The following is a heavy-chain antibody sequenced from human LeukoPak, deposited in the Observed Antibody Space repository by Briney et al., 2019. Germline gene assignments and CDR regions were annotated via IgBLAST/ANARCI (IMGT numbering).Heavy chain of an antibody. V-gene: IGHV4-59*01. CDR2: IYYSGST. D-gene: IGHD6-19*01. Sequence: PSETLSLTCTVSGGSISSYYWSWIRQPPGKGLEWIGYIYYSGSTNYNPSLKSRVAISVDTSKNQFSLKLSSVTAADTAVYYCARTKGSSGWPHPIDYWGQGTLVTVSS. CDR1: GGSISSYY. CDR3: ARTKGSSGWPHPIDY. J-gene: IGHJ4*02.